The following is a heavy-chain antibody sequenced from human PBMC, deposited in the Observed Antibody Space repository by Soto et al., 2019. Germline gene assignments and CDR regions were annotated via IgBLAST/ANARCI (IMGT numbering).Heavy chain of an antibody. D-gene: IGHD3-16*02. J-gene: IGHJ4*02. CDR3: ASDFIGRPASAPAQDS. Sequence: SVKVSCKASGYTFTSYGISWVRQAPGQGLEWLGWMSAYNGNTNYAQKLQGRVTMTTDTSTSTAYMELRSLRADDTAVYYCASDFIGRPASAPAQDSWGQGTLLTVSS. CDR1: GYTFTSYG. V-gene: IGHV1-18*01. CDR2: MSAYNGNT.